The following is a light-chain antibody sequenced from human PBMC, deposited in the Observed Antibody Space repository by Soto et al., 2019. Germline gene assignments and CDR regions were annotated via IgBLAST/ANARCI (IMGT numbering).Light chain of an antibody. CDR3: QQYNSIRPT. Sequence: DTQMTQSPSTLSASVGDRVTITCRASQSISSWLAWYQQKPGKAPKLLIYDASSLESGVPPRFSGSGSGTEFTLTISSLQPDDFATYYCQQYNSIRPTFGQGTKVEIK. CDR2: DAS. J-gene: IGKJ1*01. CDR1: QSISSW. V-gene: IGKV1-5*01.